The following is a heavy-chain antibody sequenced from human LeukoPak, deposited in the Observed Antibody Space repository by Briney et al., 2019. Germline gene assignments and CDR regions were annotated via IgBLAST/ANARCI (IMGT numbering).Heavy chain of an antibody. CDR1: GGTFSSYA. J-gene: IGHJ3*02. D-gene: IGHD3-9*01. V-gene: IGHV1-69*05. CDR3: AGDYDILTGYYHDAFDI. Sequence: SVKLSCKASGGTFSSYAISWVRQAPGQGLEWMGRIIPIFGTATYAQKFQGRVTITTDESTSTAYMELSSLRSEDTAVYYCAGDYDILTGYYHDAFDIWGQGTMVTVSS. CDR2: IIPIFGTA.